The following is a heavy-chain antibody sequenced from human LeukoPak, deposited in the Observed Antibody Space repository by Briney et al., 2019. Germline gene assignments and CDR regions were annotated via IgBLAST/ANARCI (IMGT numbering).Heavy chain of an antibody. CDR2: ISGSGAST. CDR1: GFIFSSYA. D-gene: IGHD2-8*01. V-gene: IGHV3-23*01. Sequence: GGSVRLSCAASGFIFSSYAMSWVRQAPGKGLEWVSTISGSGASTYYADSVKGRFAISRNNSKNTLYLLMNSLRAEDTAVYYCAKDRSCTNDICHGDFDYWGQGTLVTVSS. CDR3: AKDRSCTNDICHGDFDY. J-gene: IGHJ4*02.